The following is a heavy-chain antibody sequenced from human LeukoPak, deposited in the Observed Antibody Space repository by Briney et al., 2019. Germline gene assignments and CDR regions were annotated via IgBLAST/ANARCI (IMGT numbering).Heavy chain of an antibody. CDR1: GFSFSNYG. CDR2: VSASGAST. J-gene: IGHJ4*02. CDR3: AKGGTVYSSGWYDVVY. V-gene: IGHV3-23*01. D-gene: IGHD6-19*01. Sequence: GGSLRLSCAASGFSFSNYGMSWVRQAPGKGLEWVSGVSASGASTYSEDSVKGRFIISRDNSKNTVFLQMNSLRAEDTAVYYCAKGGTVYSSGWYDVVYWGQGTLVTVSS.